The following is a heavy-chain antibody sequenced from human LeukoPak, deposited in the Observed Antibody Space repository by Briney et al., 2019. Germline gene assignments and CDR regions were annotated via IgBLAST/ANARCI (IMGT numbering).Heavy chain of an antibody. CDR3: ASIGSGSYSGY. V-gene: IGHV1-69*13. J-gene: IGHJ4*02. Sequence: GASVKVSCKASGYTFTSYGISWVRQAPGQGLEWMGGIIPIFGTANYAQKFQGRVTITADESTSTAYMELSSLRSEDTAVYHCASIGSGSYSGYWGQGTLVTVSS. D-gene: IGHD3-10*01. CDR2: IIPIFGTA. CDR1: GYTFTSYG.